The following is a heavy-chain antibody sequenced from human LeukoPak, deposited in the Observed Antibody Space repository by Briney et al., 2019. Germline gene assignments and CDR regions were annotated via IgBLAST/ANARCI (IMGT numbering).Heavy chain of an antibody. CDR3: ARDGYYGEHDAFDI. CDR2: IYYSGST. V-gene: IGHV4-59*01. J-gene: IGHJ3*02. CDR1: GGSISSYY. D-gene: IGHD3-10*01. Sequence: SETLSLTCNVSGGSISSYYWSWIRQPPGKGLEWIGYIYYSGSTNYNPSLKSRVTISVDTSKNQFSLKLSSVTAADTAVYYCARDGYYGEHDAFDIWGQGTMVTVSS.